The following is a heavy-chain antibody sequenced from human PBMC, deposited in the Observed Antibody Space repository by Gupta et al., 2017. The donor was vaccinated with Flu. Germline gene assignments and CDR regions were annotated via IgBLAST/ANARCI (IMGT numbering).Heavy chain of an antibody. CDR3: ARSWDYDRREFDD. D-gene: IGHD3-22*01. CDR1: GFTFRTYS. V-gene: IGHV3-21*01. CDR2: VSSSSSYI. Sequence: EVQLVESGGGLVTPGGSLRLSCAASGFTFRTYSMNWVRQAPGKGLEWVETVSSSSSYIYDADSVKGRFTISRDGAKNSLYLQMNSLRAEDTAVYYCARSWDYDRREFDDWGQGALVIVSS. J-gene: IGHJ4*02.